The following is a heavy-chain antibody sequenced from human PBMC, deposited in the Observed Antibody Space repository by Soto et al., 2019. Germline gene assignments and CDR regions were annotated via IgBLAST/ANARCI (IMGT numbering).Heavy chain of an antibody. V-gene: IGHV1-69*06. CDR2: IIPIFGTA. CDR1: GGTFSSYS. D-gene: IGHD5-18*01. CDR3: ARTGRIQLWLMSNWFDP. J-gene: IGHJ5*02. Sequence: SVKVSCEASGGTFSSYSISWVRQAPGQGLEWMGGIIPIFGTANYAQKFQGRVTITADKSTSTAYMELSSLRSEDTAVYYCARTGRIQLWLMSNWFDPWGQGTLVTFSS.